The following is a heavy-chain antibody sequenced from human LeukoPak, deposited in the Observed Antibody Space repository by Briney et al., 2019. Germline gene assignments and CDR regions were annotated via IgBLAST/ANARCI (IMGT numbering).Heavy chain of an antibody. CDR3: ARALLHLWHNEY. Sequence: GGSLRLSFAASVFTFSSHSMTWVRQPPGKGLEWVSSISSSSTYIYYADSVKGRFTISRDNAKNSLYLQMNSLRAEDTAVYYCARALLHLWHNEYWGQRTLVTVSS. D-gene: IGHD5-18*01. V-gene: IGHV3-21*01. J-gene: IGHJ4*02. CDR1: VFTFSSHS. CDR2: ISSSSTYI.